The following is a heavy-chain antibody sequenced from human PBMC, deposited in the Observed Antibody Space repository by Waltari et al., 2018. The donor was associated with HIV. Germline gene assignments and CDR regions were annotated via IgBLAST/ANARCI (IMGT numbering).Heavy chain of an antibody. Sequence: QVRLQESGPGLVKPSETLSLTCDVSGGSVNSFYWSWIRHVPGKGLEWIGYIDSTSVTDYKPSLKVRVTMSIQTSKNQFSLKLNSVTAADTAVYYCAGSVSGTVGYFDYWGPGTLVTVSS. CDR2: IDSTSVT. D-gene: IGHD6-19*01. J-gene: IGHJ4*02. CDR3: AGSVSGTVGYFDY. V-gene: IGHV4-59*02. CDR1: GGSVNSFY.